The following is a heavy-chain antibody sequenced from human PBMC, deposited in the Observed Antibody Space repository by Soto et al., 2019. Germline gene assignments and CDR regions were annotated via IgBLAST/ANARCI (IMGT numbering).Heavy chain of an antibody. CDR2: IKSKSDGETA. D-gene: IGHD5-18*01. V-gene: IGHV3-15*01. CDR1: GLTFSNVW. Sequence: EVQLVESGGGSVKPGGSLRLSCAASGLTFSNVWMTWVRQAPGKGLEWGGRIKSKSDGETADVAAPVKARFTISRDDSKNTVFLERNSLKSEDTALYYCAITAMINRDSSTSFDYWGRGTQVTVSS. CDR3: AITAMINRDSSTSFDY. J-gene: IGHJ4*02.